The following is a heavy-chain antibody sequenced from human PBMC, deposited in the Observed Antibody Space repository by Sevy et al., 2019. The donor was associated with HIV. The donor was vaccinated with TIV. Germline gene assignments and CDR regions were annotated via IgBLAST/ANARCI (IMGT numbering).Heavy chain of an antibody. CDR2: ISSNGDNA. Sequence: GGYLRLSCAASGFTFRTYAFHWVRQTPGRGLEWIGLISSNGDNAFYANSVRGRFTISSDNSMNTLYLQMTSLTPDDTAVYYCARGPEWELTSFLSHWGQGTLVTVSS. J-gene: IGHJ4*02. CDR3: ARGPEWELTSFLSH. D-gene: IGHD1-26*01. V-gene: IGHV3-30-3*01. CDR1: GFTFRTYA.